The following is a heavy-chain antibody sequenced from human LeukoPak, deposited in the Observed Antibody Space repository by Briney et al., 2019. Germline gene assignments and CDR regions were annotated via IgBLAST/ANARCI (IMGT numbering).Heavy chain of an antibody. CDR3: ARPGRVGATHNYFDY. D-gene: IGHD1-26*01. Sequence: SVKVSCKASGGTFSSYTISWVRQAPGQGLEWMGRIIPILGIANYAQKFQGRVTITADKSTSTAYMELSSLRSEDTAVYYCARPGRVGATHNYFDYWGQGPLVTAPS. CDR1: GGTFSSYT. V-gene: IGHV1-69*02. J-gene: IGHJ4*02. CDR2: IIPILGIA.